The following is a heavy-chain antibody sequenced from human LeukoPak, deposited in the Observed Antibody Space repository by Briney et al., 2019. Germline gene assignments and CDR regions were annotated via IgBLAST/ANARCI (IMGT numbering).Heavy chain of an antibody. CDR1: GFTFSDYY. D-gene: IGHD3-22*01. J-gene: IGHJ4*02. V-gene: IGHV3-11*05. Sequence: VGSLRLSCAASGFTFSDYYMSWIRQAPGKGLEWVSYISSSSSYTNYADSVKGRFTISRDNAKNSLYLQMNSLRAEDTAVYYCARVRGGRGGSSGALGYWGQGTLVTVSS. CDR3: ARVRGGRGGSSGALGY. CDR2: ISSSSSYT.